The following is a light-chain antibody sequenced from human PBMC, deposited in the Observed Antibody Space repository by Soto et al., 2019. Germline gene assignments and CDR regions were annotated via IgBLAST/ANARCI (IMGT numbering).Light chain of an antibody. J-gene: IGKJ4*01. CDR2: AAS. V-gene: IGKV1-9*01. CDR1: QGISGY. CDR3: QQLNSYPFLT. Sequence: DIQLTQSPSFLSASVGDRFTIIGRASQGISGYLAWYQQNPGKAPKLLIYAASTLQSGVPSRFSGSGSGTEFTLTISSLQPEDFATYYCQQLNSYPFLTFGGGTKVEIK.